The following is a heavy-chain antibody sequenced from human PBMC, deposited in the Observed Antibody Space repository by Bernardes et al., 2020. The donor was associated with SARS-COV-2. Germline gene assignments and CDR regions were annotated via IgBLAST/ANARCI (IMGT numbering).Heavy chain of an antibody. CDR3: ARGKFTMVRGVFTD. Sequence: SETLSLTCAVYGGSFSGYYWSWIRQPPGKGLEWIGEINHSGSTNYNPSLKSRVTISVDTSKNQFSLKLSSVTAADTAVYYCARGKFTMVRGVFTDWGQGTLVTVSS. CDR2: INHSGST. CDR1: GGSFSGYY. V-gene: IGHV4-34*01. J-gene: IGHJ4*02. D-gene: IGHD3-10*01.